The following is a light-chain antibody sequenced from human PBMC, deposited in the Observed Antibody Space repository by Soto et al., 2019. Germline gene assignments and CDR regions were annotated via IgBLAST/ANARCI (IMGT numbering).Light chain of an antibody. Sequence: DIQMTQSPSSLSASVGDRITITCRASQAIKDYLAWYQQKPGKAPTVLMFAASTLQSGVPSRFSGTGSGTDFTLTISSLQPEDVATYYCQKYNSAPLTFGGGTKVEI. CDR1: QAIKDY. J-gene: IGKJ4*01. V-gene: IGKV1-27*01. CDR3: QKYNSAPLT. CDR2: AAS.